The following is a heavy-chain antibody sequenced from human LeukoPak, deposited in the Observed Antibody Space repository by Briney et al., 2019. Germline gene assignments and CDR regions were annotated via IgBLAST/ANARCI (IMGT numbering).Heavy chain of an antibody. J-gene: IGHJ4*02. V-gene: IGHV3-21*01. Sequence: GGSLRLSCAASGFTFSSYSMTWVRQAPGKGLEWVSSISSSSSDKHYADSVKGRFAISRDNAKKRLYLQMISLRAEDTAVYYCALSTSQWFGEFEYYDYWGQGTLVSVSS. CDR3: ALSTSQWFGEFEYYDY. CDR1: GFTFSSYS. D-gene: IGHD3-10*01. CDR2: ISSSSSDK.